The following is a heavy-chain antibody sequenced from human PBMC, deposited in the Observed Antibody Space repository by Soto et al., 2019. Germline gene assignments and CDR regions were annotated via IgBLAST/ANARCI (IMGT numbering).Heavy chain of an antibody. CDR3: ARDRWIAVAGTYYYGMDV. CDR2: IYYSGST. CDR1: GGSISSYY. V-gene: IGHV4-59*01. D-gene: IGHD6-19*01. J-gene: IGHJ6*02. Sequence: SETLSLTCTVSGGSISSYYWSWIRKPPGKGLEWIGYIYYSGSTNYNPSLKSRVTISVDTSKNQFSLKLSSVTAADTAVYYFARDRWIAVAGTYYYGMDVWGQGTTVTVSS.